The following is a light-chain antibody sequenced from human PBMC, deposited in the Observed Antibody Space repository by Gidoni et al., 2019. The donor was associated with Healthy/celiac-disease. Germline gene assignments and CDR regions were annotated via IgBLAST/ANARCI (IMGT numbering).Light chain of an antibody. J-gene: IGKJ4*01. CDR1: QSVSSSC. V-gene: IGKV3-20*01. CDR3: QQYGSSPLT. Sequence: VLPQSPGTLSLSPGERPTLSCRARQSVSSSCLVWYQQTPGQAPRLLICGASSRATGIPDRFSGSGSGTDFTLTISRLEPEDLAVYCCQQYGSSPLTFGGGTKVEIK. CDR2: GAS.